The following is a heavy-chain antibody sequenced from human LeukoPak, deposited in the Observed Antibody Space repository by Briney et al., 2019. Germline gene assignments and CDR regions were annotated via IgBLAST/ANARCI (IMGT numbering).Heavy chain of an antibody. J-gene: IGHJ2*01. CDR3: ARALRGVTPEYFDL. CDR2: IYSGGST. CDR1: GFTVSSNY. Sequence: GGSLRLSCAASGFTVSSNYMSWVRQAPGKGLEWVSVIYSGGSTYYADSVKGRFTISRDNSKNTLYLQMNSLRAEDTAVYYCARALRGVTPEYFDLWGRGTLVTVSS. D-gene: IGHD3-10*01. V-gene: IGHV3-66*01.